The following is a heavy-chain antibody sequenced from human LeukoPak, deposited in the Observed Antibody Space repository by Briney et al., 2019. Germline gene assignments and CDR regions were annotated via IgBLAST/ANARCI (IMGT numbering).Heavy chain of an antibody. CDR2: IYYSGST. D-gene: IGHD6-13*01. V-gene: IGHV4-39*07. CDR1: GGSISSSSYY. CDR3: ARGAAPGTGYFDY. Sequence: SETLSLTCTVSGGSISSSSYYWGWIRQPPGKGLEWIGSIYYSGSTYYNPSLKSRVTISVDTSKNQFSLKLSSVTAADTAMYYCARGAAPGTGYFDYWGQGTLVTVSS. J-gene: IGHJ4*02.